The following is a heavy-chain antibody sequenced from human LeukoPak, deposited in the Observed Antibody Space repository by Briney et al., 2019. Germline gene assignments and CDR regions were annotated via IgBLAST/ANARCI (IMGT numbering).Heavy chain of an antibody. CDR2: ISSSGSTI. D-gene: IGHD1-26*01. V-gene: IGHV3-48*04. J-gene: IGHJ3*02. CDR3: ARDMWWELLAPPLDLAFDI. CDR1: GFTFSSYA. Sequence: PGGSLRLSCAASGFTFSSYAMSWVRQAPGKGLEWVSYISSSGSTIYYADSVKGRFTISRDNAKNSLYLQMNSLRAEDTAVYYCARDMWWELLAPPLDLAFDIWGQGTMVTVSS.